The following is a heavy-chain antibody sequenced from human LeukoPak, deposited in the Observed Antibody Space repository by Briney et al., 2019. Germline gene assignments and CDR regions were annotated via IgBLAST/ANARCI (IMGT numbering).Heavy chain of an antibody. J-gene: IGHJ4*02. D-gene: IGHD1-26*01. CDR1: GSSISGGAYY. V-gene: IGHV4-39*01. Sequence: SETLSLTCSASGSSISGGAYYWGWIRQPPGKGLEWIGSIYYTGCTYDNPSLKSRVTISVDTSKNQFSLKLSSVTAADTAVYYCARRGGSGRAFDYWGQGTLVTVSS. CDR3: ARRGGSGRAFDY. CDR2: IYYTGCT.